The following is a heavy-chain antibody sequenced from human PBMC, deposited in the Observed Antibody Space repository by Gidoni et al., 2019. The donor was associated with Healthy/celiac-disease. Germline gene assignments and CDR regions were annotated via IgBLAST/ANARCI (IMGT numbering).Heavy chain of an antibody. Sequence: QVQLVESGGGVVQPGRSLRLSWAASGFTFSSYGMHWVRQAPGKGLEWVAVIWYDGSNKYYADSVKGRFTISRDNSKNTLYLQMNSLRAEDTAVYYCARDYNSKSEPGYFDYWGQGTLVTVSS. V-gene: IGHV3-33*01. CDR1: GFTFSSYG. CDR3: ARDYNSKSEPGYFDY. CDR2: IWYDGSNK. J-gene: IGHJ4*02. D-gene: IGHD1-1*01.